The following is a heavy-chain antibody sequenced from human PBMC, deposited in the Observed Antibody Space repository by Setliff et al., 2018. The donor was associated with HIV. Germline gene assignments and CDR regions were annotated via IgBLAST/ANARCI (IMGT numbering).Heavy chain of an antibody. Sequence: GESLKISCAASGFTFSSYAMSWVRQAPGKGLEWVSAISGSGGSTYYADSVKGRFTISRDNSKNTLYLQMNSLRAEDTAVYYCAKRTGVVPAAIVYYYMDVWGEGTTVTVSS. V-gene: IGHV3-23*01. CDR1: GFTFSSYA. CDR3: AKRTGVVPAAIVYYYMDV. D-gene: IGHD2-2*01. J-gene: IGHJ6*03. CDR2: ISGSGGST.